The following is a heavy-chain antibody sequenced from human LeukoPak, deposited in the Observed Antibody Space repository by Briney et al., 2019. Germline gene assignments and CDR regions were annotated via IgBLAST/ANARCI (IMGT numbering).Heavy chain of an antibody. J-gene: IGHJ4*02. CDR1: GFIVSNTY. V-gene: IGHV3-53*01. Sequence: PGGSLRLSCAASGFIVSNTYMTWVRQAPGKGLEWVSVIHNDGSTYYADSVKGRFTISRDNSKNMLFLRMNSLRVEDTAVYFCASLARDYWGQGTLVGVSS. CDR2: IHNDGST. CDR3: ASLARDY. D-gene: IGHD3-3*02.